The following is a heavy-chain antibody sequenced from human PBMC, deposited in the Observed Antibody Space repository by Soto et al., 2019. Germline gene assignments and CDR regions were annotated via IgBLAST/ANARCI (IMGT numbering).Heavy chain of an antibody. CDR1: GYTFTGYY. Sequence: ASVKVSCKASGYTFTGYYMHWVRQAPGQGLEWMGWINPNSGGTNYAQKFQGRVTMTRDTSISTAYMELSRLRSDDTAVYYCARGCSSTRHYYYYGMDVWGQGTTVTVSS. J-gene: IGHJ6*02. D-gene: IGHD2-2*01. V-gene: IGHV1-2*02. CDR3: ARGCSSTRHYYYYGMDV. CDR2: INPNSGGT.